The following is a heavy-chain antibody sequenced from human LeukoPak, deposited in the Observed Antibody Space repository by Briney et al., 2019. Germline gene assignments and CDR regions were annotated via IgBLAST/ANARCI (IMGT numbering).Heavy chain of an antibody. CDR1: GFTFSNYA. Sequence: GGSLRLSCAASGFTFSNYAMSWVRQAPGKGLEWVSSMSGTGGSTYYADSVKGRFTISRDNSKNTLYLQMNSLRAEDTAVYYCAKDEWDIVVVPASILDYWGQGTLVTVSS. CDR3: AKDEWDIVVVPASILDY. V-gene: IGHV3-23*01. J-gene: IGHJ4*02. CDR2: MSGTGGST. D-gene: IGHD2-2*01.